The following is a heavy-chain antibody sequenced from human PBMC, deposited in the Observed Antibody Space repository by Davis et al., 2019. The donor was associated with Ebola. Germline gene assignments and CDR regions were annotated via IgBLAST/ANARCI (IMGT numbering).Heavy chain of an antibody. CDR2: ISYEGNNK. CDR3: ARDRRPGSMRTYPYTMDV. CDR1: GFIFSNYP. J-gene: IGHJ6*04. D-gene: IGHD1-14*01. V-gene: IGHV3-30-3*01. Sequence: PGGSLRLSCAASGFIFSNYPMHWVRQTPGKGLEWLAVISYEGNNKYYADSVKGRFTISRDNSKNKLYLQMNSLRGEDTAVYYCARDRRPGSMRTYPYTMDVWGKGTTVTVSS.